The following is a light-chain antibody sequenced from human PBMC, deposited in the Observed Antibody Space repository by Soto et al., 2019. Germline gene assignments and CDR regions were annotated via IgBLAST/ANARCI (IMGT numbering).Light chain of an antibody. CDR1: SSDVGTYNL. Sequence: QSALTQPASVSGSPGQSITISCTGISSDVGTYNLVSWYQHHPGKAPKLIFSEGTKRPSGVFNRFSGSKSGNTASLTISGLQAEDEADYFCCSYAGGRTYVFGTGTKVTVL. CDR2: EGT. CDR3: CSYAGGRTYV. J-gene: IGLJ1*01. V-gene: IGLV2-23*01.